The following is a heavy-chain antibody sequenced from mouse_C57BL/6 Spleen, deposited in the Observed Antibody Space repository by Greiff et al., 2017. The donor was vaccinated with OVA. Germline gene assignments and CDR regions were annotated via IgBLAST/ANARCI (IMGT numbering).Heavy chain of an antibody. CDR2: IDPETGGT. CDR3: TRKTGTTDFDY. V-gene: IGHV1-15*01. J-gene: IGHJ2*01. Sequence: QVQLKESGAELVRPGASVTLSCKASGYTFTDYEMHWVKQTPVHGLEWIGAIDPETGGTAYNQKFKGKAILTADKSSSTAYMEIRSLTSEDSAVYYCTRKTGTTDFDYWGQGTTLTVSS. D-gene: IGHD4-1*01. CDR1: GYTFTDYE.